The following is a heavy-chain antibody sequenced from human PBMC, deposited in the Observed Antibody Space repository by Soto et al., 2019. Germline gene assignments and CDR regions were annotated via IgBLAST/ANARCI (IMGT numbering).Heavy chain of an antibody. D-gene: IGHD6-13*01. CDR2: ISSSGSTK. Sequence: PGGSLRLSCAASGFSFSDYDMNWVRQAPGKGLEWVSYISSSGSTKYYADSVKGRFTISRDNSKNTLYLQMNSLSAEDTAVYYCAKDLDASVIAARMDVWGQGNTVTVCS. CDR1: GFSFSDYD. V-gene: IGHV3-48*01. CDR3: AKDLDASVIAARMDV. J-gene: IGHJ6*02.